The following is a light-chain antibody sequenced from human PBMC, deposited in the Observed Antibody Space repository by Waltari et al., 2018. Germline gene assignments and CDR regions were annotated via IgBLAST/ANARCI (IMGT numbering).Light chain of an antibody. Sequence: DIQMPQSPSSLSASVGATVTITCRASQGISNSLAWYQQKPGKAPKLLLYAASRLESGVPSRFSGSGSGTDYTLTISSLQPEDFATYYCQQYYSTPITFGGGTKVEIK. CDR2: AAS. CDR3: QQYYSTPIT. V-gene: IGKV1-NL1*01. CDR1: QGISNS. J-gene: IGKJ4*01.